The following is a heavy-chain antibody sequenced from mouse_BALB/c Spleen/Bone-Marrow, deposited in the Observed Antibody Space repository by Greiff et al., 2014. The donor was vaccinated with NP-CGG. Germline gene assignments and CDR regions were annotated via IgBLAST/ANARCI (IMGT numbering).Heavy chain of an antibody. V-gene: IGHV14-3*02. J-gene: IGHJ1*01. CDR3: ASYRYAWYFDV. CDR2: IDPANGNT. D-gene: IGHD2-14*01. CDR1: GFNIKDTY. Sequence: DVQLVESGAELVKPGASVKLSCTASGFNIKDTYMHWVKQRPEQSLEWIGRIDPANGNTKYDPKFQGKATITADTSSNTAYLQLSSLTSEDTAVYYCASYRYAWYFDVWGAGTTVTVSS.